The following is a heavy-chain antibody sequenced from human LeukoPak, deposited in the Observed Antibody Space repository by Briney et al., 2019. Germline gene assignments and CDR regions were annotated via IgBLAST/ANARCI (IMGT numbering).Heavy chain of an antibody. J-gene: IGHJ4*01. CDR2: VRYDGHNK. Sequence: GGSLRLSCAASGFTFSNFGMHWVRQAPGKGLEWVAYVRYDGHNKYYADSVKGRFTISRDNSKNTLSLQMSSLRADDTAVYYCAKDYDIDYWGQGTLVTVSS. CDR3: AKDYDIDY. V-gene: IGHV3-30*02. CDR1: GFTFSNFG. D-gene: IGHD5-12*01.